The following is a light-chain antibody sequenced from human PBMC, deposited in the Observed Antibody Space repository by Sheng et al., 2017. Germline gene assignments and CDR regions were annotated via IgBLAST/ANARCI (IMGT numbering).Light chain of an antibody. V-gene: IGKV3-15*01. Sequence: EIVMTQSPATLSVSPGERATLSCRASQSVRSNFLAWYQQKPGQAPRLLIHSVSTRATGIPARFSGSGSGTEFALTISSLQSEDFAVYYCQQHSNWPLTFGGGTKVEIK. CDR3: QQHSNWPLT. J-gene: IGKJ4*01. CDR1: QSVRSN. CDR2: SVS.